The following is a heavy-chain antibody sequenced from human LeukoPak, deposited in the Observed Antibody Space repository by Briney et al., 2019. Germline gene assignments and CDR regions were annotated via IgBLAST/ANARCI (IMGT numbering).Heavy chain of an antibody. J-gene: IGHJ5*02. CDR3: ARGIWFGELRFDP. D-gene: IGHD3-10*01. Sequence: PSETLSLTCAVYGGSFSGYYWSWIRQPPGKGLEWIGEINHSGSTNYNPSLKSRVTISVDTSKNQFSLKLSSVTAADTAVYYCARGIWFGELRFDPWGQGTLVTVSS. V-gene: IGHV4-34*01. CDR2: INHSGST. CDR1: GGSFSGYY.